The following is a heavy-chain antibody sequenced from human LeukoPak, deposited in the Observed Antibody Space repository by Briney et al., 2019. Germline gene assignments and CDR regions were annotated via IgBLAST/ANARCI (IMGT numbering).Heavy chain of an antibody. CDR2: IYYSGST. CDR3: ARAVGVGRGTYFDL. J-gene: IGHJ2*01. D-gene: IGHD1-1*01. CDR1: GGPISSDY. V-gene: IGHV4-59*08. Sequence: PSETLSLTCTVSGGPISSDYWSWIRQPPGKGLEWIGQIYYSGSTNYNPSLKSRVTISVDTSKNQISLKLSSVTAADTAVHYCARAVGVGRGTYFDLWGRGTLVTVSS.